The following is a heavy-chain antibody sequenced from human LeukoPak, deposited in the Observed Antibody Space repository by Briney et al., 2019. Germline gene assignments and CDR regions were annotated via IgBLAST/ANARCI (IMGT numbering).Heavy chain of an antibody. D-gene: IGHD6-6*01. V-gene: IGHV1-18*01. J-gene: IGHJ5*02. CDR3: ARDRIAVRPGWFDP. Sequence: ASVKVSCKASGYTFTSYGISWVRQAPGQGLEWMGWISVYNGNTEYAQNFQGRVTMTTDTSTSTAYMELRSLRSDDTAVYYCARDRIAVRPGWFDPWGQGTLVTVSS. CDR2: ISVYNGNT. CDR1: GYTFTSYG.